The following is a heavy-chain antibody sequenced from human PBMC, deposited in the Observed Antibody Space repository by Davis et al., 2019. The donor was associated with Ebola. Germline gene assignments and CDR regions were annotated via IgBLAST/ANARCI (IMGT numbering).Heavy chain of an antibody. CDR2: IYHSGST. J-gene: IGHJ5*02. D-gene: IGHD3-16*02. CDR3: ARRRVIPRPHARALDP. CDR1: GGSISSSNW. Sequence: MPSETLSLTCAVSGGSISSSNWWSWVRQPPGKGLEWIGEIYHSGSTNYNPSLKSRVTISVDKSKNQFSLKLSSVTAADTAVYYCARRRVIPRPHARALDPWGQGTLVTVSS. V-gene: IGHV4-4*02.